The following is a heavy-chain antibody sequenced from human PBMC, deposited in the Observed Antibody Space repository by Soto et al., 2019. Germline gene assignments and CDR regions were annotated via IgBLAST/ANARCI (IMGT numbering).Heavy chain of an antibody. Sequence: ASVKVSCKASGYTFTGYYMHWVRQAPGQGLEWMGWINPNSGGTNYAQKFQGWVTMTRDTSISTAYMELSRPRSDDTAVYYCAREVAVAGTGGMDVWGQGTTVTVSS. CDR2: INPNSGGT. CDR3: AREVAVAGTGGMDV. D-gene: IGHD6-19*01. CDR1: GYTFTGYY. V-gene: IGHV1-2*04. J-gene: IGHJ6*02.